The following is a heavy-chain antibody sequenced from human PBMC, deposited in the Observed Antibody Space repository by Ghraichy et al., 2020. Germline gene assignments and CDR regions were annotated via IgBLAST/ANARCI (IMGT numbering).Heavy chain of an antibody. CDR2: IFYNDEE. J-gene: IGHJ5*01. D-gene: IGHD2-8*02. V-gene: IGHV2-5*01. CDR1: GFSLSATGVG. Sequence: SGPTLVKPTQTLTLTCTFSGFSLSATGVGVGWIRQHPGKALEWLALIFYNDEERYNPSLNSRLNIAKDTSKNYVVLTMTNMDPVDTATYYCAHEGYGSDNWFDAWGQGILVTVSS. CDR3: AHEGYGSDNWFDA.